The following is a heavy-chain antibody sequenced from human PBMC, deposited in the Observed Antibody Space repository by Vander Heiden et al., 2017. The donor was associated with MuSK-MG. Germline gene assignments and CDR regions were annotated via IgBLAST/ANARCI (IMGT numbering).Heavy chain of an antibody. CDR2: ISYDGSNK. V-gene: IGHV3-30*04. CDR1: GFTFSSYA. CDR3: ARVPGPGN. J-gene: IGHJ4*02. Sequence: QVQLVESGGGVVQPGRSLRLSWAASGFTFSSYAMHWVRQAPGKGLEWVAVISYDGSNKYYADSVKGRFTISRDNSKNTLYLQMNSLRAEDTAVYYCARVPGPGNWGQGTLVTVSS.